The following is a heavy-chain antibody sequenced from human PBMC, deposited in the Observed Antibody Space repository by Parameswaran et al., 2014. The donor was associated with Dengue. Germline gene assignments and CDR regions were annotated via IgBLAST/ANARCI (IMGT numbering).Heavy chain of an antibody. V-gene: IGHV3-21*01. D-gene: IGHD2-2*02. J-gene: IGHJ3*02. Sequence: VRQAPGKGLEWVSSISSSSSYIYYADSVKGRFTISRDNAKNSLYLQMNSLRAEDTAVYYCARDSPVVPAAIDDAFDIWGQGTMVTVSS. CDR2: ISSSSSYI. CDR3: ARDSPVVPAAIDDAFDI.